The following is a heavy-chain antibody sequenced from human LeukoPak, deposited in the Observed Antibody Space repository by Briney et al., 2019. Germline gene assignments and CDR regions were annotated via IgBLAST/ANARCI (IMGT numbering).Heavy chain of an antibody. J-gene: IGHJ4*02. CDR3: AKEGTYYDSSGYLRYFDY. D-gene: IGHD3-22*01. Sequence: PGGCLRLSCAASGFTFSSYAMSWVRQAPGKGLEWVSAISGSGGSTYYADSVKGRFTISRDNSKNTLYLQMNSLRAEDTAVYYCAKEGTYYDSSGYLRYFDYWGQGTLVTVSS. V-gene: IGHV3-23*01. CDR1: GFTFSSYA. CDR2: ISGSGGST.